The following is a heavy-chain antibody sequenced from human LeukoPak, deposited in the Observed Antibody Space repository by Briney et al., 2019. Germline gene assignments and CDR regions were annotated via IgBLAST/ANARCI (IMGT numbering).Heavy chain of an antibody. Sequence: GGSLRLSCAASGFTFSDYYMSWIRQAPGKGLEWVSDISNSDSTIYYADSVKGRFTISRDNAKNSLYLQMNSLRADDTAVYYCARRGQWLWLSLKSGGGDFYYYGMDVWGQGTTVTVSS. J-gene: IGHJ6*02. CDR2: ISNSDSTI. V-gene: IGHV3-11*01. D-gene: IGHD6-19*01. CDR3: ARRGQWLWLSLKSGGGDFYYYGMDV. CDR1: GFTFSDYY.